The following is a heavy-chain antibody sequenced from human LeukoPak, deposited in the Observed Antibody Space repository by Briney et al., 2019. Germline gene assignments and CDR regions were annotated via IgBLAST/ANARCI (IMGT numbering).Heavy chain of an antibody. CDR1: GFTFSSYA. Sequence: GGSLRLSCAPSGFTFSSYAMSWVRQAPGKGLEWVSPISGSGGSPYYSHSVKGRFTISTENSKNTLYLQMNSLRAEDTAVYYCAKDGYYDSSGGYYFDYWGQGTLVTVSS. J-gene: IGHJ4*02. V-gene: IGHV3-23*01. CDR2: ISGSGGSP. D-gene: IGHD3-22*01. CDR3: AKDGYYDSSGGYYFDY.